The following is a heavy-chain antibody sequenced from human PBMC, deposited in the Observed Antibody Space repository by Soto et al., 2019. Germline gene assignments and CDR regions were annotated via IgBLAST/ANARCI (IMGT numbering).Heavy chain of an antibody. Sequence: QVQLVQSGAEVKKPGSSVKVSCKASGGTFSSYTISWVRQAPGQGLEWMGRIIPILGIANYAQKFQGRVTSTADKSTSTAYMELSSLRSEDTAVYYCARVAPYCGGDCYAELSYWGQGTLVTVSS. V-gene: IGHV1-69*02. D-gene: IGHD2-21*02. CDR2: IIPILGIA. CDR3: ARVAPYCGGDCYAELSY. J-gene: IGHJ4*02. CDR1: GGTFSSYT.